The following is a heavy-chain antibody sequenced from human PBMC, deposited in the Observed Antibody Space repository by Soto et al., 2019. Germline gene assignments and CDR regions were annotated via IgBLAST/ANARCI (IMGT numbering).Heavy chain of an antibody. J-gene: IGHJ6*02. V-gene: IGHV4-30-2*01. CDR2: IYHSGST. CDR1: GGSISSGGYS. CDR3: ARGTDYYYYGMDF. Sequence: PSETLSLTCAVSGGSISSGGYSWSWIRQPPGKGLEWIGYIYHSGSTYYNPSLKSRVTISVDRSKNQFSLKLSSVTAADTAVYYCARGTDYYYYGMDFWGQGTTVTVS. D-gene: IGHD2-8*02.